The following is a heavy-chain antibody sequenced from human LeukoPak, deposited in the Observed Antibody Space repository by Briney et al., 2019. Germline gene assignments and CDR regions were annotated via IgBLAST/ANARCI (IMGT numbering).Heavy chain of an antibody. CDR2: IYYSGST. CDR1: GGSFSSYY. V-gene: IGHV4-59*01. CDR3: ARQIYYYYYMDV. J-gene: IGHJ6*03. Sequence: SETLSLTCAVYGGSFSSYYWSWIRQSPGKGLEWIGYIYYSGSTNYNPSLKSRVTISVDTSKNQFSLKLSSVTAADTAVYYCARQIYYYYYMDVWGKGTTVTISS.